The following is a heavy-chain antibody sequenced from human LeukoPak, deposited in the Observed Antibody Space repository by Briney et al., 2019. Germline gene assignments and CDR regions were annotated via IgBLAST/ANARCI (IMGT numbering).Heavy chain of an antibody. CDR3: ARDRSYYQTTRFDY. J-gene: IGHJ4*02. CDR2: ISSSGSTI. CDR1: GFTFSDYY. D-gene: IGHD1-26*01. V-gene: IGHV3-11*04. Sequence: AGGSLRLSCAASGFTFSDYYMSWIRQAPGKGLEWVSYISSSGSTIYYAYSVKGRFTISRDNAKNSLYLQMNSLRAEDTAVYYCARDRSYYQTTRFDYWGQGTLVTVSS.